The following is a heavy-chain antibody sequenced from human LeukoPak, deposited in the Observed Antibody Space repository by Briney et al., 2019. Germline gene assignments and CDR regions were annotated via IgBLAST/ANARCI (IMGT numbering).Heavy chain of an antibody. CDR1: GGSISSYY. J-gene: IGHJ5*02. V-gene: IGHV4-59*12. CDR2: IYYSGST. Sequence: PSETLSLTCTVSGGSISSYYWSWIRQPPGKGLEWIGYIYYSGSTNYNPSLKSRVTISVDKSKNQFSLRLNSLTAADTAVYYCARLPFYGGNFVDLWGQGTLVAVSS. CDR3: ARLPFYGGNFVDL. D-gene: IGHD4-23*01.